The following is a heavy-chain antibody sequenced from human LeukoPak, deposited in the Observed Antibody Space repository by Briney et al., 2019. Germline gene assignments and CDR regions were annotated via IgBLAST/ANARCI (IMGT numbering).Heavy chain of an antibody. CDR2: IYTRGST. CDR3: ARGRYCSADICSGGDAFDI. D-gene: IGHD2-15*01. J-gene: IGHJ3*02. V-gene: IGHV4-4*07. Sequence: SETLSLTCTVSGGSINNYYWSWIRQPAGKGLEWIGRIYTRGSTNYNPSLKSRVTMSVDTSKNQFSLKLSSVTAADTGVYYCARGRYCSADICSGGDAFDIWGQGTMVSVSS. CDR1: GGSINNYY.